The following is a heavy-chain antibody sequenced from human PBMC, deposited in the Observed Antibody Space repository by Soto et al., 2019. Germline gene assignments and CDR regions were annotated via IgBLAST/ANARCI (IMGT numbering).Heavy chain of an antibody. J-gene: IGHJ4*02. CDR3: ARAPYGDYGRHYFDY. CDR2: ISSSSIYI. D-gene: IGHD4-17*01. V-gene: IGHV3-21*01. Sequence: GGSLRLSCVASGFTFSTYTMNWVRQAPGKGLEWVSSISSSSIYIYYADSLKGRFTISRDNAKNSLYLQMNSLRAEDTAVYYCARAPYGDYGRHYFDYWGQGTLVTVSS. CDR1: GFTFSTYT.